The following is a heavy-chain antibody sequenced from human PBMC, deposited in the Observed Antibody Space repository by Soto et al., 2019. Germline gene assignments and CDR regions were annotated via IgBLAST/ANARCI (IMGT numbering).Heavy chain of an antibody. CDR1: GGTCSSYA. Sequence: QVQLVQSGAEVKKPGSSVKVSCKASGGTCSSYAISWVRQAPGQGLESMGGIIPIFGTANYAQKFQGRVTISADESTSTDDMEMGSLRSEHTALYYCAREGGSGNYRFYAMAVWGQGTTGTVSS. D-gene: IGHD3-10*01. CDR2: IIPIFGTA. J-gene: IGHJ6*02. CDR3: AREGGSGNYRFYAMAV. V-gene: IGHV1-69*12.